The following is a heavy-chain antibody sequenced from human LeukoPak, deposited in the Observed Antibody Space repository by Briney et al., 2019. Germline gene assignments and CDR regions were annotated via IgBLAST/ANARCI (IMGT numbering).Heavy chain of an antibody. V-gene: IGHV3-66*01. CDR3: ARGPGIAAAGPDYYYYYYMDV. CDR1: GFTVSSNY. CDR2: IYSGGST. D-gene: IGHD6-13*01. Sequence: GGSLRLSCAASGFTVSSNYMSWVRQAPGKGLEWVSVIYSGGSTYYADSVKGRFTISRDNSKNTLYLQMNSLRAEDTAVYYCARGPGIAAAGPDYYYYYYMDVWGKGTTVTISS. J-gene: IGHJ6*03.